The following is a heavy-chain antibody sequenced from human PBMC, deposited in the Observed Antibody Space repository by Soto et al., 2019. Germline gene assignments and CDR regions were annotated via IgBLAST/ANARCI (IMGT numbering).Heavy chain of an antibody. CDR1: GYTFISYG. V-gene: IGHV1-18*04. Sequence: QVQLVQSGGELKKPGASVKVSCKASGYTFISYGINWVRQAPGQGLEWMGWISAYNGNTKYAQKLQGRVTMTTDTFTSTAYMELRSLRSDDTAVYYCARGVSTVTTKWFDPWGQGTLVTVSS. J-gene: IGHJ5*02. CDR2: ISAYNGNT. CDR3: ARGVSTVTTKWFDP. D-gene: IGHD4-17*01.